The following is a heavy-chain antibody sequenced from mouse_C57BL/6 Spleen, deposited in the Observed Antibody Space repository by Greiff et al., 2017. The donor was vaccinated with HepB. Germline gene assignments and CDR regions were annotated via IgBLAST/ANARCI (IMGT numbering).Heavy chain of an antibody. V-gene: IGHV1-72*01. D-gene: IGHD1-1*01. J-gene: IGHJ2*01. CDR1: GYTFTSYW. Sequence: VQLQQPGAELVKPGASVKLSCKASGYTFTSYWMHWVKQRPGRGLEWIGRIDPNSGGSKYNEKFKSKATLTVDKPSSTAYMQRSSLTSEDSAVYYCARGIYGSSYYFDYWGQGTTLTVSS. CDR3: ARGIYGSSYYFDY. CDR2: IDPNSGGS.